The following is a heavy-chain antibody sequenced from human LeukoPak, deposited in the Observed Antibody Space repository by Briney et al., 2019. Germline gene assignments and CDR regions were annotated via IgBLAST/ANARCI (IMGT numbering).Heavy chain of an antibody. V-gene: IGHV3-23*01. CDR3: AKARYGSGTYSAFDI. D-gene: IGHD3-10*01. CDR1: GFSFSDYA. CDR2: LTGSGSST. J-gene: IGHJ3*02. Sequence: GGSLRLSCVASGFSFSDYALSWVRQAPGKGPEGVSTLTGSGSSTYYADSVKGRFTISRDVSKNLLYLQMSSLGAEDTAIYYCAKARYGSGTYSAFDIWGQGTMVTVSS.